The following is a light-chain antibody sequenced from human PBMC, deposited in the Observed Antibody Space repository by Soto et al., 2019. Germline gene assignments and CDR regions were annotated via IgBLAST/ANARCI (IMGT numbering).Light chain of an antibody. Sequence: EIVMTQSPATLSVAPGETATLSCRGTRRFSRNLAWYQQKPGQPPRLLIYGASTRATGIPARFSGSGSGTEFTLTISSLQSEDFAVYHCQQHNNWPQTFGQGTKVDIK. CDR3: QQHNNWPQT. V-gene: IGKV3-15*01. CDR1: RRFSRN. CDR2: GAS. J-gene: IGKJ1*01.